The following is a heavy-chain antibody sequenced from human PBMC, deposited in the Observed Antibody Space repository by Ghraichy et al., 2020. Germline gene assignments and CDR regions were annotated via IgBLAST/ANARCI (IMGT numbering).Heavy chain of an antibody. J-gene: IGHJ4*02. CDR2: ISAYNGNT. D-gene: IGHD6-6*01. V-gene: IGHV1-18*04. CDR3: ARESSSIAARPNRGFDY. CDR1: GYTFTSYG. Sequence: ASVKVSCKASGYTFTSYGISWVRQAPGQGLEWMGWISAYNGNTNYAQKLQGRVTMTTDTSTSTAYMELRSLRSDDTAVYYCARESSSIAARPNRGFDYWGQGTLVTVSS.